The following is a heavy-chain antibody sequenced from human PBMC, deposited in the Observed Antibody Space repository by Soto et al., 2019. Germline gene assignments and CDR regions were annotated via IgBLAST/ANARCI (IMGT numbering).Heavy chain of an antibody. V-gene: IGHV1-69*12. CDR1: GGTFSSYT. Sequence: QVQLVQSGAEVKKPGSSVTVSCKASGGTFSSYTISWVRQAPGQGLEWMGGIIPIFGTANYAQKFQGRVTIXXDXSMXPADRELSSLRSEDTAVYYCARGNHRWLQLWYFDLWGRGTLVTVSS. CDR3: ARGNHRWLQLWYFDL. CDR2: IIPIFGTA. J-gene: IGHJ2*01. D-gene: IGHD5-12*01.